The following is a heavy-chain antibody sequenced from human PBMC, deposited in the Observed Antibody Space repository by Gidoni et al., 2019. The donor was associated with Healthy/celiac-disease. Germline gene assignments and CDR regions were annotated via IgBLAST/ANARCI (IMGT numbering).Heavy chain of an antibody. J-gene: IGHJ4*02. CDR3: ARLGDFWSGSDFDY. D-gene: IGHD3-3*01. CDR2: IYYSGST. Sequence: QLQLQESGPGLVKPSETLSLTCTVSGGSISSSSYYWGWIRQPPGKGLEWIGSIYYSGSTYYNPSLKSRVTISVDTSKNQFSLKLSSVTAADTAVYYCARLGDFWSGSDFDYWGQGTLVTVSS. V-gene: IGHV4-39*01. CDR1: GGSISSSSYY.